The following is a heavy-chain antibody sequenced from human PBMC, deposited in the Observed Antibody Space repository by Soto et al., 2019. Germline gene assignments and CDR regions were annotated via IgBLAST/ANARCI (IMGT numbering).Heavy chain of an antibody. Sequence: ASVKVSCKASGCTFTRYGISWVRQAPGQGLEWMGWISAYNGNTNYAQKLQGRVTMTTDTSTSTAYMELRSLRSDDTAVYYCARDSYDSSGYLYSYYYYGMDVWGQGTTVTVSS. CDR1: GCTFTRYG. CDR2: ISAYNGNT. J-gene: IGHJ6*02. D-gene: IGHD3-22*01. V-gene: IGHV1-18*01. CDR3: ARDSYDSSGYLYSYYYYGMDV.